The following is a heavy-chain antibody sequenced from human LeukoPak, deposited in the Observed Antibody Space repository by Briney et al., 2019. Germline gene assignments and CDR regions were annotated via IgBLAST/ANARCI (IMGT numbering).Heavy chain of an antibody. CDR3: ATDLLSGNDY. J-gene: IGHJ4*02. D-gene: IGHD4-23*01. Sequence: ASVKVPCKASGYTFTGYYMHWVRQAPGQGLEWMGRINPNSGGTNYAQKFQGRVTMTRDTSISTAYMELSSLRSEDTAVYYCATDLLSGNDYWGQGTLVTVSS. CDR2: INPNSGGT. V-gene: IGHV1-2*06. CDR1: GYTFTGYY.